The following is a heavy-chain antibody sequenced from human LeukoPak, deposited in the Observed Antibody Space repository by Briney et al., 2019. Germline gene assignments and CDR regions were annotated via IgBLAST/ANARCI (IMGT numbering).Heavy chain of an antibody. D-gene: IGHD3-16*01. J-gene: IGHJ6*03. CDR3: ARCFDYYYYMDV. V-gene: IGHV1-8*03. CDR1: GYTFTSYD. CDR2: MNPNSGNT. Sequence: ASVKVSCKASGYTFTSYDINWVRQATGQGLEWMGWMNPNSGNTGYAQKFQGRVTITRNTSISTAYMELSSLRSEDTAVYYCARCFDYYYYMDVWGKGTTVTVSS.